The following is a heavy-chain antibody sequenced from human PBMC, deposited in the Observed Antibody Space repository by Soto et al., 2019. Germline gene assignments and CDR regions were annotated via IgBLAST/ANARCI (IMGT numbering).Heavy chain of an antibody. V-gene: IGHV4-30-4*01. J-gene: IGHJ5*01. CDR1: GDSISSVDYF. CDR3: ARGRYCLTGRCFPNWFDS. CDR2: IYKSATT. Sequence: SETLSLTCSVSGDSISSVDYFWAWIRQPPGQALEYIGYIYKSATTYYNPSFESRVAISLDTSKSQFSLNVTSVTAADTAVYFCARGRYCLTGRCFPNWFDSWGQGTLVTVS. D-gene: IGHD2-15*01.